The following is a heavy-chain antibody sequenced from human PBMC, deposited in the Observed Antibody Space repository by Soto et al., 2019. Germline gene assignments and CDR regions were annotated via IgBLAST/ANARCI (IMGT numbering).Heavy chain of an antibody. CDR2: ISYLDIS. CDR1: GHSITSSDYK. V-gene: IGHV4-30-4*01. D-gene: IGHD2-15*01. J-gene: IGHJ4*02. Sequence: QIRLQEAGPGLVKASQTVSLTCSVSGHSITSSDYKWSWVRQPPGKGLEWIGYISYLDISYYNPSLRGRVVISRDTPKNDFSLTLTSVTPPDTAVYHCASYPGFTGRQFDFLGQGTLVTVSS. CDR3: ASYPGFTGRQFDF.